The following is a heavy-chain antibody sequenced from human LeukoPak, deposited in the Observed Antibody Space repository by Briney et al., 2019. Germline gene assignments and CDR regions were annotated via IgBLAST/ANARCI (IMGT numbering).Heavy chain of an antibody. Sequence: ASVKVSCKASGGTFSSYAISWVRQAPGQGLEWMGGIIPIFGTANYAQKFQGRVTITADESTSTAYMELSSLRSKDTAVYYCARDPRKLRYFDWLYNWFDPWGQGTLVTVSS. D-gene: IGHD3-9*01. V-gene: IGHV1-69*13. CDR3: ARDPRKLRYFDWLYNWFDP. J-gene: IGHJ5*02. CDR2: IIPIFGTA. CDR1: GGTFSSYA.